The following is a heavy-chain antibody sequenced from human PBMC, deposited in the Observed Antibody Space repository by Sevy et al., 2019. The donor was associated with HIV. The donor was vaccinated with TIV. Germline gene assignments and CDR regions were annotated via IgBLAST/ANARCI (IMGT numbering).Heavy chain of an antibody. D-gene: IGHD1-26*01. CDR3: VKVEVTWELLDY. CDR1: GFIFSSYG. V-gene: IGHV3-30*18. CDR2: ISYDGSSK. Sequence: GGSLRLSCAASGFIFSSYGMHWVRQAPGKGLEWVTIISYDGSSKYYADSVKGRFTISRDNSENILYLQMNSLRTDDTAVYYCVKVEVTWELLDYWGQGTLVTVSS. J-gene: IGHJ4*02.